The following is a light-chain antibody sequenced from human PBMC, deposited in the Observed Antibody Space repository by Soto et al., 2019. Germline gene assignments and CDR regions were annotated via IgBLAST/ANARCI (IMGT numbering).Light chain of an antibody. J-gene: IGKJ2*01. V-gene: IGKV1-9*01. CDR3: QQLNSHPRK. CDR2: GAS. CDR1: QAIFSY. Sequence: DIELTQSPIVLSASVGDRVTISCRASQAIFSYLALYQQTPATAPTLLIFGASTSQSGGPSRFSGSGSGTEFPLTIRRPQPEDFATYYCQQLNSHPRKFRQGTTADIK.